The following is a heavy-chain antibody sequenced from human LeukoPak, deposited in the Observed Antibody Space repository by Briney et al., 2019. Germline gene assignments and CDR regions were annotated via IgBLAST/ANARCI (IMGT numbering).Heavy chain of an antibody. V-gene: IGHV3-23*01. D-gene: IGHD1-26*01. J-gene: IGHJ4*02. CDR1: GYTFTTYG. CDR2: LDNNGDNT. Sequence: PGGSLRLSCVGSGYTFTTYGMSWVRQAPGKGLEWVSSLDNNGDNTYYADSVKGRFTISRDNSKNTLYLQMNSLRVEDTAVYYCAKIAETSGTYGQGFDYWGQGTLVTVSS. CDR3: AKIAETSGTYGQGFDY.